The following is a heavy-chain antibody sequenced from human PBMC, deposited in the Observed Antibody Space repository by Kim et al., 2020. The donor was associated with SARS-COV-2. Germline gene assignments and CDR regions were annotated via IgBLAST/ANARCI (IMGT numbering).Heavy chain of an antibody. V-gene: IGHV4-4*07. Sequence: SETLSLTCTVSGGSIENFYWSWFRQSAAKGLEWIGRISLTGGTIYNASLKSRVTMSRHTPKNQVSLKLSSVTAADTAVYYCARKHTTGWHYEYWGQGIPVAVSS. CDR3: ARKHTTGWHYEY. J-gene: IGHJ4*02. D-gene: IGHD6-19*01. CDR1: GGSIENFY. CDR2: ISLTGGT.